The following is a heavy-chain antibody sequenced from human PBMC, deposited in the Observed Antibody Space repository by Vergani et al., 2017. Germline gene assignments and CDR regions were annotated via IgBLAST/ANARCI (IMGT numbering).Heavy chain of an antibody. D-gene: IGHD2-15*01. CDR1: GGTFSSYA. CDR2: IIPIFGTA. Sequence: QVQLVQSGAEVKKPGSSVKVSCKASGGTFSSYAISWVRQAPGQGLEWMGGIIPIFGTANYAQKFQGRVTITADDSTSTAYMELSSLRSEDTAVYYCARPYCSGGSCYLIKAYGMDVWGQGTTVTVSS. CDR3: ARPYCSGGSCYLIKAYGMDV. V-gene: IGHV1-69*01. J-gene: IGHJ6*02.